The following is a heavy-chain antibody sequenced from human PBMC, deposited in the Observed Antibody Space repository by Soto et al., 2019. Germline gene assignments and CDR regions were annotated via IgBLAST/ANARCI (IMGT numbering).Heavy chain of an antibody. CDR3: ARSRMVGAAAPVHFEY. CDR2: IYSSWRT. Sequence: QVQLQESGPGLVKPSETLSLTCTVSGGSISTYYWNWIRQPPGKGLEWIGNIYSSWRTNYNPPLKSRVTRSVDKSTNEFSRMLSSVTAADTAIYYCARSRMVGAAAPVHFEYWGHGTLVPVPS. D-gene: IGHD1-26*01. V-gene: IGHV4-59*01. J-gene: IGHJ4*01. CDR1: GGSISTYY.